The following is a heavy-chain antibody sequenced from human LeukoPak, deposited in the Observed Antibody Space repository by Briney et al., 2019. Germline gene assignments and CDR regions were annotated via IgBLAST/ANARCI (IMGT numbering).Heavy chain of an antibody. V-gene: IGHV3-23*01. CDR3: AKDLYPMSGTVEIFDY. Sequence: AGGSLRLSCAASGFTFSNYAMTWVRQAPGKGLEWVSLINANGGKTDYADSVNGRFTISRDNSKNILFLRMDSLRPDDTAVYFCAKDLYPMSGTVEIFDYWGQGTLVTVSS. CDR1: GFTFSNYA. CDR2: INANGGKT. J-gene: IGHJ4*02. D-gene: IGHD6-13*01.